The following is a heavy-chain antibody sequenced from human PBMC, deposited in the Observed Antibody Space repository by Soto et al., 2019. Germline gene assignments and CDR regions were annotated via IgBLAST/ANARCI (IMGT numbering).Heavy chain of an antibody. D-gene: IGHD6-6*01. CDR3: ARNGRGSSSSSPYYYYYGMDV. V-gene: IGHV1-18*01. J-gene: IGHJ6*02. Sequence: QVQLVQSGAEVKKPGASVKVSCKASGYTFTSYGISWVRQAPGQGLEWMGWISAYNGNTNYAQKLQGRVTRTTDTSTSTAYMERRSLRSDDTAVYYCARNGRGSSSSSPYYYYYGMDVWGQGTTVTVSS. CDR2: ISAYNGNT. CDR1: GYTFTSYG.